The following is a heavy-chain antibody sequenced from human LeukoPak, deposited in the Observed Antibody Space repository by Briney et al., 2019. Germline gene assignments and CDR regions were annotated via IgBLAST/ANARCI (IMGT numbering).Heavy chain of an antibody. CDR3: ARSGYYDILTGYYWRNWFDP. CDR2: IYTSGST. CDR1: GGSISSGSYY. J-gene: IGHJ5*02. D-gene: IGHD3-9*01. Sequence: PSETLSLTCTVSGGSISSGSYYWSWIRQPAGKGLEWIGRIYTSGSTNCNPSLKSRVTISVDTSKNQFSLKLSSVTAADTAVYYCARSGYYDILTGYYWRNWFDPWGQGTLVTVSS. V-gene: IGHV4-61*02.